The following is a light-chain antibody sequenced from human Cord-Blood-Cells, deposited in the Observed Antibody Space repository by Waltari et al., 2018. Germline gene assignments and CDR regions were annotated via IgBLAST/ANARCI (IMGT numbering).Light chain of an antibody. CDR1: QSFSSY. Sequence: EIVLTQSPATLSLSPGARATIPCRASQSFSSYLAWYQQKPGQAPRLLIYDASNRATGIPARCSGSGSGTDFTLTISSLEPEECAVYYCQQRSNWLTFGGGTKVEIK. J-gene: IGKJ4*01. V-gene: IGKV3-11*01. CDR2: DAS. CDR3: QQRSNWLT.